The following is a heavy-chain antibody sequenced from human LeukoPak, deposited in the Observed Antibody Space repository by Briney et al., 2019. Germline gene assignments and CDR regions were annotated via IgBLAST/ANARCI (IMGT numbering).Heavy chain of an antibody. CDR2: LYYSGST. D-gene: IGHD6-19*01. V-gene: IGHV4-39*01. Sequence: SETLSLTCTVSGGSISSSTYYWGWIRQPPGKGLEWIGSLYYSGSTYYNPSLKSRVTISEDTSKNQFSLKLSSVTAADTAVYYCARQHSSGWLLDYWGQGTLVIVSS. J-gene: IGHJ4*02. CDR1: GGSISSSTYY. CDR3: ARQHSSGWLLDY.